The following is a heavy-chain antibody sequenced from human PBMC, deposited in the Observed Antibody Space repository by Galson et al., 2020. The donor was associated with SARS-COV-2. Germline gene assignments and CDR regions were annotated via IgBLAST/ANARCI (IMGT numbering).Heavy chain of an antibody. CDR1: GFTFSTYG. V-gene: IGHV3-30*18. J-gene: IGHJ4*02. D-gene: IGHD6-19*01. CDR3: AKDLSRSGSYYDF. CDR2: ILYDGSNK. Sequence: SLKISCAASGFTFSTYGMHWVRQAPGKGLEWVAVILYDGSNKYYADSVKGRFTISRDNSKNTLYLQMNSLRVEDTAVYYCAKDLSRSGSYYDFWGRGTLVTVSS.